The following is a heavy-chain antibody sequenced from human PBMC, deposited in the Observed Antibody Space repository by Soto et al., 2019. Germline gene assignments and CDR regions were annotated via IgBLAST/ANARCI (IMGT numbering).Heavy chain of an antibody. V-gene: IGHV1-8*01. J-gene: IGHJ6*02. CDR2: MNPNSGNT. CDR3: ARTYYDILTGYSYYYYGMDV. CDR1: GYTFTSYD. Sequence: QVQLVQSGAEVKKPGASVKVSCKASGYTFTSYDINWVRQATGQGLEWMGWMNPNSGNTGYAQKFQGRVTMTRNTSISTAYMELSSLRSEDTDVYYCARTYYDILTGYSYYYYGMDVWGQGTTVTVSS. D-gene: IGHD3-9*01.